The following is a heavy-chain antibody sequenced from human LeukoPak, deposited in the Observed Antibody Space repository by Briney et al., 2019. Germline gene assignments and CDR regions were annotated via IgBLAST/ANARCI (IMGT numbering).Heavy chain of an antibody. V-gene: IGHV1-46*01. CDR1: GYTFTSYY. J-gene: IGHJ6*04. D-gene: IGHD2-15*01. CDR2: INPSVGRT. CDR3: ARGYCSGGSCLTDYGMDV. Sequence: ASVSVSCKASGYTFTSYYMHWVRQAPGQGVERMGIINPSVGRTSYAQKFQGRVTMTSDTSTSTVYMQLSSLRSEDTAVYYCARGYCSGGSCLTDYGMDVWGKGTTVTVSS.